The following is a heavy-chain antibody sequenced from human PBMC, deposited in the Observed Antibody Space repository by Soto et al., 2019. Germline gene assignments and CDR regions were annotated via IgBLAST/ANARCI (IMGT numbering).Heavy chain of an antibody. J-gene: IGHJ4*02. CDR1: GFTLGDSY. CDR2: ISGSSSDT. V-gene: IGHV3-11*05. CDR3: ATGPRRLRD. Sequence: QVQLVESGGGLVKPGGSLRLSCAASGFTLGDSYMSWLRQAPGKGLESLSYISGSSSDTNYADSVKGRFTISRDNAKNSLYLQMNSLRAEDTAVYYCATGPRRLRDWGQGTLVIVSS.